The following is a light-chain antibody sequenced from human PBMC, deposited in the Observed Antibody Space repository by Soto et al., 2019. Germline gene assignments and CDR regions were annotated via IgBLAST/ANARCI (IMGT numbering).Light chain of an antibody. CDR3: QQAYSFPLT. J-gene: IGKJ4*01. CDR2: GAS. Sequence: EIVMTQSPATLSVSPGERATLSCRASQSVSSNLAWYQQKPGQAPRLLIYGASTRATGIPARFSGSGSGTEFTLTISSLQSEEFATYHCQQAYSFPLTFGGGTKVEIK. V-gene: IGKV3-15*01. CDR1: QSVSSN.